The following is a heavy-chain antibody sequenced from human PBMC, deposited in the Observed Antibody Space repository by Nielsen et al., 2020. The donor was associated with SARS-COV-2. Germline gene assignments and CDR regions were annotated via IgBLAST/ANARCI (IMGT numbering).Heavy chain of an antibody. V-gene: IGHV4-39*01. D-gene: IGHD6-6*01. J-gene: IGHJ4*02. Sequence: SETLSLTCTVSGGSISSNTHYWDWIRQPPGKGLEWLGSVHYSENTYYNPSLKSRVTISVDTPKNQVSLKLSSVTAADTAVYYCARRLAYSNSSGDFDSWGQGTLVTVSS. CDR3: ARRLAYSNSSGDFDS. CDR2: VHYSENT. CDR1: GGSISSNTHY.